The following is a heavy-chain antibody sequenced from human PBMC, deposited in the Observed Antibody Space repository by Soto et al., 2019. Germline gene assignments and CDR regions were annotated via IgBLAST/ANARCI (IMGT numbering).Heavy chain of an antibody. CDR1: GYTFTSYY. Sequence: GASLKVSCKASGYTFTSYYMHWVRQAPGQGLEWMGIINPSGGSTSYAQKFQGRVTMTRDTSTSTVYMELSSLRSEDTAVYYCAREVQDYYGSGSYYNPFDPWGQGTLVTVSS. J-gene: IGHJ5*02. D-gene: IGHD3-10*01. CDR3: AREVQDYYGSGSYYNPFDP. V-gene: IGHV1-46*01. CDR2: INPSGGST.